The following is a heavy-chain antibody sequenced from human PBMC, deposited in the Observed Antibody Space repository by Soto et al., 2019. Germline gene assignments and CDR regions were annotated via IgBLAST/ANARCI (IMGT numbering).Heavy chain of an antibody. J-gene: IGHJ4*02. CDR1: GFTFSSYA. D-gene: IGHD4-17*01. Sequence: GGSLRLSCAASGFTFSSYAMSWVRQAPGKGLEWVAVISYDGSNKYYADSVKGRFTISRDNSKNTLYLQMNSLRAEDTAVYYCAKNREGDYGYYFDYWGQGTLVTVSS. V-gene: IGHV3-30*18. CDR2: ISYDGSNK. CDR3: AKNREGDYGYYFDY.